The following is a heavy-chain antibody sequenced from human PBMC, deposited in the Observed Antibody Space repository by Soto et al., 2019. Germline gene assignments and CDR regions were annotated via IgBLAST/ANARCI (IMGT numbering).Heavy chain of an antibody. CDR1: GFTFSSYA. V-gene: IGHV3-23*01. Sequence: EAQLLESGGGLVQPGESLRLSCAASGFTFSSYAMSWVRQAPGKGLEWVSVISGSDDSTYYADSVKGRFTISRDNSKNTLYLQMNSLRAEDTAVDYCAKRSRSSTFDYWGQGTLVTV. CDR3: AKRSRSSTFDY. J-gene: IGHJ4*02. CDR2: ISGSDDST. D-gene: IGHD6-6*01.